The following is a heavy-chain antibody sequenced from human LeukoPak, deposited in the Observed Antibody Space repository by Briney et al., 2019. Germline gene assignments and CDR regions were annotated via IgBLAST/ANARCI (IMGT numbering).Heavy chain of an antibody. D-gene: IGHD3-3*01. J-gene: IGHJ4*02. CDR3: ARGYDFWSGYWSHSDY. CDR1: GFTFSSYG. V-gene: IGHV3-30*03. CDR2: ISYDGSNK. Sequence: AGRSLRLSCAASGFTFSSYGMHWVRQAPGKGLEWVAVISYDGSNKCYADSVKGRFTISRDNSKNTLYLQMNSLRAEDMAVYYCARGYDFWSGYWSHSDYWGQGTLVTVSS.